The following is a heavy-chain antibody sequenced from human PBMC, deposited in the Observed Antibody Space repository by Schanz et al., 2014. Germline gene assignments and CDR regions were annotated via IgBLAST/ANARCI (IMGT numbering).Heavy chain of an antibody. Sequence: QLQLVQSGAEVKKPGASVKVSCKASGYTFTSYGISWVRQAPGQGLEWIGWISAQTGDTRYAQKVQGRVTMTTDTSTGTAYMELRSLRSDDTAVYYCARDRRRYCSTASCLHDNWFDPWGQGTLVIVSS. CDR3: ARDRRRYCSTASCLHDNWFDP. CDR1: GYTFTSYG. CDR2: ISAQTGDT. J-gene: IGHJ5*02. D-gene: IGHD2-2*01. V-gene: IGHV1-18*01.